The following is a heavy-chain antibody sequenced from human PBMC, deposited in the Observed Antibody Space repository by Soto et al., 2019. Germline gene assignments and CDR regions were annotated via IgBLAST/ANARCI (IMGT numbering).Heavy chain of an antibody. J-gene: IGHJ6*02. V-gene: IGHV5-51*01. CDR2: IYPGDSDT. CDR1: GYSFTSYW. CDR3: ASQTLWSGYGMDV. D-gene: IGHD3-3*01. Sequence: GESLKISCKGSGYSFTSYWIGWVRQMPGKGLEWMGIIYPGDSDTRYSPSFQGQVTISADKSISTAYLQWSSLKASDTAMYYCASQTLWSGYGMDVWGQGTTVTVSS.